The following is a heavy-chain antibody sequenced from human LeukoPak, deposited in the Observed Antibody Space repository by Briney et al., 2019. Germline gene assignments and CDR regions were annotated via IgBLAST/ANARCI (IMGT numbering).Heavy chain of an antibody. J-gene: IGHJ4*02. V-gene: IGHV3-48*03. CDR1: GFTFSSYA. Sequence: QPGGSLRLSCAASGFTFSSYAMNWVRQAPGKGLEWVSYISSSGSTIYYADSVKGRFTISRDNAKNSLYLQMNSLRAEDTAVYYCARVEPWGVFDYWGQGTLVTVSS. CDR3: ARVEPWGVFDY. CDR2: ISSSGSTI. D-gene: IGHD3-16*01.